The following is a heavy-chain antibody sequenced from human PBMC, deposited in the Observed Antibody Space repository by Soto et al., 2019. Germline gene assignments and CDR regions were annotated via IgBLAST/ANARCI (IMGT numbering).Heavy chain of an antibody. CDR3: AREVVVVVAAPYYGMDV. Sequence: ASVKVSCKASGYTFTSYYMHWVRQALGQGLEWMGIINPSGGSTSYAQKFQGRVTMTRDTSTSTVYMELSSLRSEDTAVYYCAREVVVVVAAPYYGMDVWGQGTTVTVSS. V-gene: IGHV1-46*01. D-gene: IGHD2-15*01. CDR1: GYTFTSYY. J-gene: IGHJ6*02. CDR2: INPSGGST.